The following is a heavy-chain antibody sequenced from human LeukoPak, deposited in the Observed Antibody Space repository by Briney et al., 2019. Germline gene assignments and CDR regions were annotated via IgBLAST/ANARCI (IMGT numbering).Heavy chain of an antibody. Sequence: SETLSLTCTVSGGSISSSSYYWGWIRQPPGKGLEWIGYIYYSGSTNYNPSLKSRVTISVDTSKNQFSLKLSSVTAADTAVYYCARIPRRSSGYYYVSVYAFDIWGQGTMVTVSS. D-gene: IGHD3-22*01. CDR2: IYYSGST. V-gene: IGHV4-61*05. CDR3: ARIPRRSSGYYYVSVYAFDI. J-gene: IGHJ3*02. CDR1: GGSISSSSYY.